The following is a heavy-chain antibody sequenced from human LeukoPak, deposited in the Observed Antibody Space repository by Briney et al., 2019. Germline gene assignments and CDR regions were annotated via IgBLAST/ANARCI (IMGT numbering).Heavy chain of an antibody. Sequence: GASVKVSCKASGYTFTSYGISWVRQAPGQGLEWMGWISAYNGNTNYAQKLQGRVTMTEDTSTDTAYMELSSLRSEDTAVYYCARVPNWNYARDAFDIWGQGTMVTVSS. V-gene: IGHV1-18*01. CDR3: ARVPNWNYARDAFDI. J-gene: IGHJ3*02. CDR2: ISAYNGNT. D-gene: IGHD1-7*01. CDR1: GYTFTSYG.